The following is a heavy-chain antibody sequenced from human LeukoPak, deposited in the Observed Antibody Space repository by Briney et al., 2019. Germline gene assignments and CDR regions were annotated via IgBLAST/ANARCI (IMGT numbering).Heavy chain of an antibody. CDR2: IYPGDSDT. J-gene: IGHJ4*02. D-gene: IGHD2-15*01. CDR1: GYSFTSYW. V-gene: IGHV5-51*01. CDR3: ARQRYCSGGSCYWPGDY. Sequence: PGESLKISCKGSGYSFTSYWIGWVRQMPGKGLEWMGIIYPGDSDTRYSPSFQGQVTISADKSISTAYLQWSSLKASDTAMYYCARQRYCSGGSCYWPGDYWGQGTLVTVSS.